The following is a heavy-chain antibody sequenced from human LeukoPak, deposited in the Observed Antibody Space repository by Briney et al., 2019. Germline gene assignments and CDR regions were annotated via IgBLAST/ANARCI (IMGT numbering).Heavy chain of an antibody. CDR1: GFRFNTYW. Sequence: GGSLRLSCAASGFRFNTYWMHWVSQAPGKGLVWVSRINPDGRTTDYANSVKGRFTISRDNAKNTLYLQMDSLRVEDTATYYCAKVDGTGNSVFDYWGQGTLVPVSS. V-gene: IGHV3-74*01. CDR2: INPDGRTT. D-gene: IGHD6-19*01. CDR3: AKVDGTGNSVFDY. J-gene: IGHJ4*02.